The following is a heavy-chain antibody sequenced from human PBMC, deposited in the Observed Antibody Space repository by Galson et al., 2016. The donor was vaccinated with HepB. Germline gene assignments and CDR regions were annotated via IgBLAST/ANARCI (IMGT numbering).Heavy chain of an antibody. Sequence: SLRLSCAASGFSFSDYHMSWIRQTPGKGLEWISYISRDSRYTKYADSVKGRFTISRDNAQNSLFLQMSSLRADDTSVYYCARVRGRSGSYSIDLWGQGTLVIVSS. V-gene: IGHV3-11*06. CDR2: ISRDSRYT. D-gene: IGHD1-26*01. J-gene: IGHJ5*02. CDR1: GFSFSDYH. CDR3: ARVRGRSGSYSIDL.